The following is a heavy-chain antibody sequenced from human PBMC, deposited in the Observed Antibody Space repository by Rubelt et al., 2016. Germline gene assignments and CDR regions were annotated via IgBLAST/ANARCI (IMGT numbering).Heavy chain of an antibody. CDR2: IYYSGST. CDR3: ARDPRAGTTSFDY. J-gene: IGHJ4*02. Sequence: QLQLQESGPGLVKPSETLSLTCTVSGGSISSSSYYWGWIRQPPGKGLEWIGSIYYSGSTYYNPSLKSRVAISVDTSKNQLSLKLGPVTAADTAVYYCARDPRAGTTSFDYWGQGTLVTVSS. CDR1: GGSISSSSYY. V-gene: IGHV4-39*07. D-gene: IGHD1-7*01.